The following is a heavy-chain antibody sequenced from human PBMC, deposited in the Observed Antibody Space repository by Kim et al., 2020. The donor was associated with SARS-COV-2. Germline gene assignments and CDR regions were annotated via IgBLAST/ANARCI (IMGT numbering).Heavy chain of an antibody. Sequence: GGSLRLSCAASGFTFSSYGMHWVRQAPGKGLEWVAVIWYDGSNKYYADSVKGRFTISRDNSKNTLYLQMNSLRAEDTAVYYCARDSAVYYYGMDVWGQGTTVTVSS. D-gene: IGHD3-10*01. V-gene: IGHV3-33*01. CDR1: GFTFSSYG. J-gene: IGHJ6*02. CDR3: ARDSAVYYYGMDV. CDR2: IWYDGSNK.